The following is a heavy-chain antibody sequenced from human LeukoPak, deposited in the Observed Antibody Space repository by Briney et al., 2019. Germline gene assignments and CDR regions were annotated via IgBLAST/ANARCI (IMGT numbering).Heavy chain of an antibody. Sequence: GGSLRLSCAASGFTFSRSWMSWVRQAPGKGLEWVANIKQDGSEKYYVDSVKGRFTISRDNAKNSLYLQMNSLRAEDTAVYYCAREIDGSSDYWGQGTLVTVSS. CDR3: AREIDGSSDY. CDR2: IKQDGSEK. D-gene: IGHD3-10*01. CDR1: GFTFSRSW. V-gene: IGHV3-7*01. J-gene: IGHJ4*02.